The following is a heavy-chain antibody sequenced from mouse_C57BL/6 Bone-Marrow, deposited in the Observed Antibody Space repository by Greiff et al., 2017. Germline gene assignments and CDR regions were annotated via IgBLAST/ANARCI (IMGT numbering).Heavy chain of an antibody. J-gene: IGHJ3*01. CDR1: GYAFSSSW. V-gene: IGHV1-82*01. Sequence: VQLQESGPELVKPGASVKISCKASGYAFSSSWMNWVKQRPGKGLEWIGRIYPGDGDTNYNGKFKGKATLTAAKSSSTAYMQLSSLTSEDSAVYFCAREGLGKAWFAYWGQGTLVTVSA. D-gene: IGHD4-1*01. CDR3: AREGLGKAWFAY. CDR2: IYPGDGDT.